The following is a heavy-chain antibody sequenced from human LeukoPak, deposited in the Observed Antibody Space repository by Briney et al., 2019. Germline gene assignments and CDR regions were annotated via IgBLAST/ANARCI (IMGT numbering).Heavy chain of an antibody. V-gene: IGHV3-11*01. CDR1: GFTFSDYY. CDR3: ARDGSGSFTTDSFDT. Sequence: PGGSLRLSCAASGFTFSDYYMSWIRQAPGKGLEWVSYISNSGTIIEYVDSVKGRFTISRDNARNSLSLEMNSLRVEDTAVYYCARDGSGSFTTDSFDTWGQGTLVTVSS. CDR2: ISNSGTII. D-gene: IGHD1-26*01. J-gene: IGHJ5*02.